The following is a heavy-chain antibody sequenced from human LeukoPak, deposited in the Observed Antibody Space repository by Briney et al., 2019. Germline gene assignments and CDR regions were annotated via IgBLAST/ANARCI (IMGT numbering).Heavy chain of an antibody. D-gene: IGHD2-2*01. J-gene: IGHJ3*02. Sequence: ASVKVSCKASGYTFTSYGISWVRQAPGQGVEWMGWISAYNGNTNYAQKLQGRVTMTTETSTSTAFMELSSLRSDDTAVYYCARKYCSSTSCYGGNAFDIWGQETMVTVSS. V-gene: IGHV1-18*04. CDR3: ARKYCSSTSCYGGNAFDI. CDR1: GYTFTSYG. CDR2: ISAYNGNT.